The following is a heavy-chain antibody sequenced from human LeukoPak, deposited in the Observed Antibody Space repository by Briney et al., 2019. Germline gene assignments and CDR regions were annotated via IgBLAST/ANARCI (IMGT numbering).Heavy chain of an antibody. CDR3: TTRRQDGW. Sequence: GGSLRLSCVGSGFTFSDAWKSWVRQAPGKGLEWVGRIKSKSDGGTIDYAAPVKGRFTISRDDSRHTLYLQMNSLKTEDTAVYYCTTRRQDGWWGQGTLVTVS. CDR2: IKSKSDGGTI. J-gene: IGHJ4*02. D-gene: IGHD2-15*01. V-gene: IGHV3-15*01. CDR1: GFTFSDAW.